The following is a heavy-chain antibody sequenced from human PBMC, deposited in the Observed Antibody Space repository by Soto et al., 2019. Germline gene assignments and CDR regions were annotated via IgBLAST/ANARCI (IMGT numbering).Heavy chain of an antibody. CDR1: GGSFSGYY. Sequence: PSETLSLTCAVYGGSFSGYYWSWIRQPPGKGLEWIGEINHSGSTNYNPSLKSRVTISVDTSKNQFSLKLSSVTAADTAVYYCARWDYYYGSGSYEDIYYYGMDVWGQGTTVTVSS. V-gene: IGHV4-34*01. D-gene: IGHD3-10*01. CDR2: INHSGST. CDR3: ARWDYYYGSGSYEDIYYYGMDV. J-gene: IGHJ6*02.